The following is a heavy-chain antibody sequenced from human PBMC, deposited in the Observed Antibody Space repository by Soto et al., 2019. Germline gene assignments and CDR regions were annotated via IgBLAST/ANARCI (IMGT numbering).Heavy chain of an antibody. V-gene: IGHV3-11*01. Sequence: QVQLVESGGGLVKPGGSLRLSCTVSGFTFSDYYMSWIRQAPGKGLEWLSYISSSGSMIQYADSVKGRITISRDNAKNSLYLQMNSLRAEDTAVYYCAREAFDSDALDMWGQGTMVTVSS. J-gene: IGHJ3*02. D-gene: IGHD3-22*01. CDR2: ISSSGSMI. CDR3: AREAFDSDALDM. CDR1: GFTFSDYY.